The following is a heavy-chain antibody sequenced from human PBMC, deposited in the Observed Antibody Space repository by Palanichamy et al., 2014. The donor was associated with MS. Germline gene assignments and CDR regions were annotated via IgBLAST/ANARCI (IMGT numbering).Heavy chain of an antibody. Sequence: EVQLEESGGGLVQPGRSLRLSCTASGFTFGDYAMSWFRQAPGKGLEWVGFIRSKGYGGTTDYAASVKGRFTFSRDDSKSIAYLQMNSLKTEDTAVYYCSRAFRYVWGSYRPDYWGQGTLVTVSS. V-gene: IGHV3-49*03. D-gene: IGHD3-16*02. J-gene: IGHJ4*02. CDR3: SRAFRYVWGSYRPDY. CDR2: IRSKGYGGTT. CDR1: GFTFGDYA.